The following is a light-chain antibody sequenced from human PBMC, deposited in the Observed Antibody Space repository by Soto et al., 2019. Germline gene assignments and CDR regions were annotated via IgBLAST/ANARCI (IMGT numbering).Light chain of an antibody. CDR2: SIN. J-gene: IGLJ3*02. V-gene: IGLV7-43*01. CDR1: TGAVTSGYY. Sequence: QTVVTQEPPLTVSPGETVTLTCASSTGAVTSGYYPNWFQQKPGQAPRPLIYSINNKHSWTPARFSGSLLGDKAALTLSGVQPEDEAEYYCLLYYDGAQVFGGGTKLTVL. CDR3: LLYYDGAQV.